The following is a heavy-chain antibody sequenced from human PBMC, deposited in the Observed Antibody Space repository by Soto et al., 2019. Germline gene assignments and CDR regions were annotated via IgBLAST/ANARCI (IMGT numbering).Heavy chain of an antibody. Sequence: SGPTLVNHTETLTLTCTVSGFSLSNAIMVLIWILQAPGKALEWLAHIFSNDEKSYSTSLKSRLTISKDTSKSQVVLTMTNMDPVDTATYYCARIRRYSGGPAGTQSVNFDCWGQGTLVTVSS. CDR2: IFSNDEK. V-gene: IGHV2-26*01. D-gene: IGHD1-26*01. CDR1: GFSLSNAIMV. CDR3: ARIRRYSGGPAGTQSVNFDC. J-gene: IGHJ4*02.